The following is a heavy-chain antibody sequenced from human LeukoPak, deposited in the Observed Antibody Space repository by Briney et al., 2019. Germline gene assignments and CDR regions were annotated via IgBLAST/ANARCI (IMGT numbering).Heavy chain of an antibody. CDR2: IYHSGST. CDR1: GGSISSGGYS. CDR3: ARASDTAIIFDY. J-gene: IGHJ4*02. D-gene: IGHD5-18*01. V-gene: IGHV4-30-2*05. Sequence: SETLSLTCAVSGGSISSGGYSWSWIRQPPGKGLEWIGYIYHSGSTYYNPSLKSRVTISVDTSKNQFSLKLSSVTAADTAVYYCARASDTAIIFDYWGQGTLVTVSS.